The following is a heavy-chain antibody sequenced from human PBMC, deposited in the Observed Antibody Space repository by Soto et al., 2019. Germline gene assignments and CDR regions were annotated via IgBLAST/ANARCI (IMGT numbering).Heavy chain of an antibody. CDR2: ISYDESKK. Sequence: VNLVESGGGVVQPGRSLRLSCAASGFTFSSYGMHWVRQAPGKGLEWVAVISYDESKKDYGDSVKGRCTISRDNSKNTLYLQVSTLRNEDTAVYYCAVYSYFDYWGQGTLVTVSS. J-gene: IGHJ4*02. V-gene: IGHV3-30*03. CDR1: GFTFSSYG. D-gene: IGHD1-26*01. CDR3: AVYSYFDY.